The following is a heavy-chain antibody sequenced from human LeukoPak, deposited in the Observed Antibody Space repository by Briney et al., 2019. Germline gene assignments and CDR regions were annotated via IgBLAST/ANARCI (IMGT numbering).Heavy chain of an antibody. CDR3: ARAGWEEYFDY. D-gene: IGHD1-26*01. CDR2: ISSSSSYI. V-gene: IGHV3-21*01. CDR1: GFTFRSYS. Sequence: GGSLRLSCAASGFTFRSYSMNWVRQAPGKGLEWVSSISSSSSYIYYADSVKGRFTISRDNAKNSLYLQMNSLRAEDTAVYYCARAGWEEYFDYWGQGTLVTVSS. J-gene: IGHJ4*02.